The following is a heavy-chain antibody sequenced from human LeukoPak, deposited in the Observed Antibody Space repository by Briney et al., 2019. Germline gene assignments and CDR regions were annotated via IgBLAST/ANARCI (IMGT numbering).Heavy chain of an antibody. CDR2: IYHSGST. J-gene: IGHJ4*02. CDR1: GGSISSGGYY. CDR3: ARHGLREEWLPTYDY. D-gene: IGHD3-16*01. Sequence: PSETLSLTCTVSGGSISSGGYYWSWIRQPPGKGLEWIGYIYHSGSTYYNPSLKSRVTISVDRSKNQFSLRLSSVTAADTAVYYCARHGLREEWLPTYDYWGQGTLVTVSS. V-gene: IGHV4-30-2*01.